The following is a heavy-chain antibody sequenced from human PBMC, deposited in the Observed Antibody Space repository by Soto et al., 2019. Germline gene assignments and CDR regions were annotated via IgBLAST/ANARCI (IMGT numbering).Heavy chain of an antibody. V-gene: IGHV3-23*01. J-gene: IGHJ6*03. CDR2: ITENGDTT. D-gene: IGHD1-7*01. Sequence: SLRLSCAASGFTFDNYAMSWVRQAPGKGLEWVSGITENGDTTYYTDSVRGRFTISRDNSRTTLYLQLSSLRAEDTAVYYCAKGTRPPPLSTYMDIWGKGPTVNVSS. CDR3: AKGTRPPPLSTYMDI. CDR1: GFTFDNYA.